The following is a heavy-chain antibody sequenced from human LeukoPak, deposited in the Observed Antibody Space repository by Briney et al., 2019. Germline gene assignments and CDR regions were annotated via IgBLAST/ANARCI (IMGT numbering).Heavy chain of an antibody. CDR2: ISYDGSNK. CDR1: GFTFSSYA. D-gene: IGHD6-19*01. J-gene: IGHJ4*02. Sequence: PGRSLRLSCAASGFTFSSYAMHWVRQAPGKGLEWVAVISYDGSNKYYADSVKGRFTISRDNSKNTLYLQMNSLRAEDTAVYYCARSPEVPVAGTVGLDYWGQGTLVTVSS. CDR3: ARSPEVPVAGTVGLDY. V-gene: IGHV3-30-3*01.